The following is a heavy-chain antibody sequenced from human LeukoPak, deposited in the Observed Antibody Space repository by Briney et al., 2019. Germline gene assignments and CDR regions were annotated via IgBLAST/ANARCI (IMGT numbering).Heavy chain of an antibody. J-gene: IGHJ6*02. CDR2: INEDGSIT. Sequence: PGGSLRLSCAVSGFTFRTYWMHWVRQVPGEGLVWVSRINEDGSITNYADSVKGRFSISRDNAKNTLYLQMNSLRAEDTAVYYCARENPVVPIYYYGMDVWGQGTTVTVSS. V-gene: IGHV3-74*01. D-gene: IGHD4-23*01. CDR3: ARENPVVPIYYYGMDV. CDR1: GFTFRTYW.